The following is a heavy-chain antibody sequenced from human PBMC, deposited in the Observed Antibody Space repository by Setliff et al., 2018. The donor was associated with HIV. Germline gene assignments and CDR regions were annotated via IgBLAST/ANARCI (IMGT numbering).Heavy chain of an antibody. Sequence: GGSLRLSCAASGFTFTNYWMSWVRQSPGKGLEWVANIHKDGSEKYYVDPVKGRFTISRDNSKNTLYLQMGSLRAEDMAVYYCARDASISSPYDAFDIWGQGTMVTVSS. CDR1: GFTFTNYW. V-gene: IGHV3-7*01. CDR3: ARDASISSPYDAFDI. D-gene: IGHD6-6*01. J-gene: IGHJ3*02. CDR2: IHKDGSEK.